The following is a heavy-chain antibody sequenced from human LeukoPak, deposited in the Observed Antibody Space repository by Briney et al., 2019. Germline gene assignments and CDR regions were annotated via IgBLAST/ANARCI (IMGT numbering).Heavy chain of an antibody. V-gene: IGHV3-30*02. CDR1: GFSFSTYG. D-gene: IGHD3-10*01. CDR3: AKDRDTMVRGVNYGFDY. J-gene: IGHJ4*02. Sequence: GGSLRLSCAASGFSFSTYGMHWVRQAPGKGLEWVAFIRYDGSNKYYADSVKGRFTISRDNSKNTLYLQMNSLRAEDTAVYYCAKDRDTMVRGVNYGFDYWGQGTLVTVSS. CDR2: IRYDGSNK.